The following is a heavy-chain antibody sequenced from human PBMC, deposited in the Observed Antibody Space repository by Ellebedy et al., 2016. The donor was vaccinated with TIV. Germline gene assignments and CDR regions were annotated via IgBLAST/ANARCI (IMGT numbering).Heavy chain of an antibody. Sequence: GESLKISCAASGFTFSSYWMHWVRQAPGKGLVWVSRINSDGSSTSYADSVKGRFTISRDNAKNTVYLQMNSLRAEDTAVYYCARGSYTSDPGAYYFDYWGQGTLVAVSS. V-gene: IGHV3-74*01. D-gene: IGHD2-2*01. J-gene: IGHJ4*02. CDR1: GFTFSSYW. CDR2: INSDGSST. CDR3: ARGSYTSDPGAYYFDY.